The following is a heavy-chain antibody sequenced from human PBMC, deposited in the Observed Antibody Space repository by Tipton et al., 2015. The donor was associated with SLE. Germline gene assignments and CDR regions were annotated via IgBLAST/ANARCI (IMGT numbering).Heavy chain of an antibody. CDR1: GGFISSSSYY. J-gene: IGHJ4*02. CDR2: VSYRGST. Sequence: TLSLTCTVSGGFISSSSYYWGWIRQPPGKGLEWIGSVSYRGSTSYNATLQSRVTISRDTSKKHFSLKLSSVTAADTAVYYCATSPLTLWGQGTLVTVSS. V-gene: IGHV4-39*07. CDR3: ATSPLTL.